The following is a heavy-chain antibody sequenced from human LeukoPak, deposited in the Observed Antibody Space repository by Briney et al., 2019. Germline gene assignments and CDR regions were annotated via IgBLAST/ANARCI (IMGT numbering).Heavy chain of an antibody. J-gene: IGHJ6*03. CDR3: AREVHCSSTSCGLYYYYYMDV. Sequence: SETLSLTCTVSGGSIRSYYWSWIRQPAGKGLEWIGRIYASGTITYNPSLESRVSMSVDTSKNQFSLKLSSVTAADTAVYYCAREVHCSSTSCGLYYYYYMDVWGKGTTVTISS. V-gene: IGHV4-4*07. CDR2: IYASGTI. D-gene: IGHD2-2*01. CDR1: GGSIRSYY.